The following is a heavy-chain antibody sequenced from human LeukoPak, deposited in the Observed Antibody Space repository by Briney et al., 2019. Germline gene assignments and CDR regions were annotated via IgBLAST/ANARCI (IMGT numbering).Heavy chain of an antibody. Sequence: GGSLRLSCAASGFTFSSYAMSWVRQAPGEGLEWVSAISGSGGSTYYADSVKARFTISRDNSKNTLYLQMNSLRAEDTAVYYCAKDGGYYYGSGSYYVSPYNWFDPWGQGTLVTVSS. CDR2: ISGSGGST. D-gene: IGHD3-10*01. CDR3: AKDGGYYYGSGSYYVSPYNWFDP. J-gene: IGHJ5*02. CDR1: GFTFSSYA. V-gene: IGHV3-23*01.